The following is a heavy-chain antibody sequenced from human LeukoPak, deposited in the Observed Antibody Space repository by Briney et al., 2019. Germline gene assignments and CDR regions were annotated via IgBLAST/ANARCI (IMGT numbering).Heavy chain of an antibody. D-gene: IGHD6-19*01. CDR2: IIPILGMA. CDR1: GYTFTSYD. V-gene: IGHV1-69*10. CDR3: ARDTGDSSGWYSWAFDI. J-gene: IGHJ3*02. Sequence: SVKVSCKASGYTFTSYDINWVRQATGQGLEWMGWIIPILGMANYAQKFQGRVTITADKSTSTAYMELSSLRSEDTAVYYCARDTGDSSGWYSWAFDIWGQGTMVTVSS.